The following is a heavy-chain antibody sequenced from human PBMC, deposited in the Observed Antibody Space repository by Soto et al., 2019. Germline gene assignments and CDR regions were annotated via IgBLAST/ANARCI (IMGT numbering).Heavy chain of an antibody. CDR2: IYYSGST. V-gene: IGHV4-59*01. CDR3: ARTGFSGYDHYYFDY. J-gene: IGHJ4*02. CDR1: GGSISSYY. Sequence: SETLSLTCTVSGGSISSYYWSWIRQPPGKGLEWIGYIYYSGSTNYNPSLKSRVTISVDTSKNQFSLKLSSVTAADTAVYYCARTGFSGYDHYYFDYWGQGTLVTVSS. D-gene: IGHD5-12*01.